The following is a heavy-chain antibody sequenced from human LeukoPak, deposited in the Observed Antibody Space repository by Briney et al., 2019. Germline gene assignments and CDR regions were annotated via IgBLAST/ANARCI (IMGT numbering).Heavy chain of an antibody. Sequence: SETLSLTCTVSGGSISSYYWSWIRQPPGKGLEWIGYIYYSGSTNYNPSLKSRVTISVDTSKNQFSLKLSSVTAADTAVYYCARGGSSPYQDYYYGMDVWGQGTTVPVSS. CDR1: GGSISSYY. J-gene: IGHJ6*02. D-gene: IGHD2-15*01. CDR3: ARGGSSPYQDYYYGMDV. V-gene: IGHV4-59*01. CDR2: IYYSGST.